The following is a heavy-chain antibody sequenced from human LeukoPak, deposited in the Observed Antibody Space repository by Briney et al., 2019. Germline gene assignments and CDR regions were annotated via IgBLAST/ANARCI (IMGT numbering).Heavy chain of an antibody. CDR3: ARGGIRFCSGGSCYHYFDY. D-gene: IGHD2-15*01. CDR1: GFTFSDHY. V-gene: IGHV3-72*01. J-gene: IGHJ4*02. Sequence: GGSLRLSCAASGFTFSDHYMDWVRQAPGKGLEWVGRTRDKANSYTTEYAASVKGRFTISRDDSKTSLYLQMNSLKTEDTAVYYCARGGIRFCSGGSCYHYFDYWGQGTLVTVSS. CDR2: TRDKANSYTT.